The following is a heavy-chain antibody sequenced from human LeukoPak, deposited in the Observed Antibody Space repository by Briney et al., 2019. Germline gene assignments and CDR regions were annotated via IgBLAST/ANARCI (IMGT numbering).Heavy chain of an antibody. CDR2: INPNSGGT. D-gene: IGHD6-19*01. J-gene: IGHJ4*02. CDR3: ARDYADSSGWDFDY. Sequence: GASVKVSCKASGYTFTGYYMHWVRQAPGQGLEWMGWINPNSGGTNYAQEFQGRVTMTRDTSISTAYMELSRLRSDDTAVYYCARDYADSSGWDFDYWGQGTLVTVSS. CDR1: GYTFTGYY. V-gene: IGHV1-2*02.